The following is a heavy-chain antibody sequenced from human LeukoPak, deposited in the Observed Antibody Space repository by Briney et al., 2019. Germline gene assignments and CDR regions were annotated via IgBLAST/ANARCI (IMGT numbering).Heavy chain of an antibody. CDR2: IYSGGST. J-gene: IGHJ4*02. V-gene: IGHV3-53*01. CDR1: GFTVSSNY. D-gene: IGHD3-16*01. Sequence: GGSLRLSCAASGFTVSSNYMSWVRQAPGKGLEWVSVIYSGGSTYYADSVKGRFTISRDNSKNTLFLQMNSLTAEDTAAYYCARAKRLGLYSDYWGQGTLVTVSS. CDR3: ARAKRLGLYSDY.